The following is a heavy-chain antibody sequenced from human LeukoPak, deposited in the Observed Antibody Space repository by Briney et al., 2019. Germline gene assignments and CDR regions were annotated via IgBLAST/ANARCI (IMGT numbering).Heavy chain of an antibody. D-gene: IGHD3-22*01. CDR3: ARGYYSDTTGYNPLDH. CDR1: GFTFSSYE. J-gene: IGHJ4*02. CDR2: ISSSGSSM. Sequence: GGSLRLSCAASGFTFSSYEMNWVRQAPGKGLEWISYISSSGSSMSYADFVKGRFTISRDNAKNSMYLQMTSLRAGDAAVYDCARGYYSDTTGYNPLDHWGQGTLVTVSS. V-gene: IGHV3-48*03.